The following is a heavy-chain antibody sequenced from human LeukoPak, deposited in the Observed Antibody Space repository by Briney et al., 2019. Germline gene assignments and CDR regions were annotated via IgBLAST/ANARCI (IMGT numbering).Heavy chain of an antibody. CDR3: ARGEHGDYGYYFDY. D-gene: IGHD4-17*01. CDR1: GFTFRDYW. V-gene: IGHV3-7*01. Sequence: GGSLRLSCSASGFTFRDYWMSWVRQAPGKGLEWVANIKTEGGEKYYVDSVKGRFPISRDNAKKSLSLEMNNLSAEDAAVYYCARGEHGDYGYYFDYWGQGALVTVSS. J-gene: IGHJ4*02. CDR2: IKTEGGEK.